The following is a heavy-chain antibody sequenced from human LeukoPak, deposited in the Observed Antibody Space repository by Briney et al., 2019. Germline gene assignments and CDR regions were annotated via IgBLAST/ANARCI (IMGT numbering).Heavy chain of an antibody. CDR1: GGTFSSYA. D-gene: IGHD5-18*01. CDR3: ARGARPRYGLLDS. V-gene: IGHV1-69*05. Sequence: SVKVSCKASGGTFSSYAISWVRQAPGQGLEWMGRIIPIFGTANYAQKFQGRVTITTDESTSKAYMELRSLRSEDTAVSYCARGARPRYGLLDSWGQGTLVTVSS. CDR2: IIPIFGTA. J-gene: IGHJ5*01.